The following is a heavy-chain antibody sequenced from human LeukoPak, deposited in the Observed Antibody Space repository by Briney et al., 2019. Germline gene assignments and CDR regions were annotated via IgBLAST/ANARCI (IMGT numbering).Heavy chain of an antibody. CDR2: ISAYNGNT. Sequence: ASVKVSCKASGYTFTSYGISWVRQAPGQGLEWMGWISAYNGNTNYAQKLQGRVTMTTDTSTSTAYMELRSLRSDDTAVYYCAKDLSAVRRDVLRYFDWASGLGYWGQGTLVTVSS. V-gene: IGHV1-18*01. D-gene: IGHD3-9*01. CDR3: AKDLSAVRRDVLRYFDWASGLGY. CDR1: GYTFTSYG. J-gene: IGHJ4*02.